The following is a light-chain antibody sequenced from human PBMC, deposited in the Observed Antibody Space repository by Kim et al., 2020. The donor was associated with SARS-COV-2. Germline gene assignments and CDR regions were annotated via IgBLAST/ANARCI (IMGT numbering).Light chain of an antibody. CDR2: YAA. Sequence: PGESAPALCWASHNVGLSVAWYQQTHGKAPRLLIYYAAIRAAGIPDRCSGSGSGTDFTLTIGSLAPEDFAIYYCQQRGSCPPALTFGGGTKVDIK. CDR3: QQRGSCPPALT. CDR1: HNVGLS. V-gene: IGKV3-11*01. J-gene: IGKJ4*01.